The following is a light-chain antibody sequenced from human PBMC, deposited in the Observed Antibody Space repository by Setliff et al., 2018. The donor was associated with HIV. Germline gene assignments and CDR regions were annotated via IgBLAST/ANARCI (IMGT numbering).Light chain of an antibody. CDR1: SSNIGAGYD. CDR2: GNN. CDR3: QSYDSSLSALYV. Sequence: SVLTQPSSVSGAPGQRVTISCTGSSSNIGAGYDVHWYQQLPGTAPKLLIYGNNNRPSGVPDRFSGSKSGTSASLAITGLQAEDEADYYCQSYDSSLSALYVFGAGTKVTVL. J-gene: IGLJ1*01. V-gene: IGLV1-40*01.